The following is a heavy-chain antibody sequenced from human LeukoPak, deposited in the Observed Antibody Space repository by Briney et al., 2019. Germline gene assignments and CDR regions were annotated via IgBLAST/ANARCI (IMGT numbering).Heavy chain of an antibody. J-gene: IGHJ2*01. Sequence: PSETLSLTCAVYGGSFSAYYWSWIRQPPGKGLEWIGEINHSGSTNYNPSLESRVTISIDTSKNQFSLNLSSVTAADTAVYYCAKDRVVSYSSRDQDWYFDLWGRGTLVTVSS. CDR1: GGSFSAYY. V-gene: IGHV4-34*01. D-gene: IGHD6-13*01. CDR3: AKDRVVSYSSRDQDWYFDL. CDR2: INHSGST.